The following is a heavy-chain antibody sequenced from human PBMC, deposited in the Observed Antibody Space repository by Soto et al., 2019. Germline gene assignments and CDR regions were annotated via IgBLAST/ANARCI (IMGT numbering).Heavy chain of an antibody. CDR1: GDSVSSKSA. CDR2: TYYRSEWYI. D-gene: IGHD1-7*01. J-gene: IGHJ6*02. V-gene: IGHV6-1*01. CDR3: AREGTTDGMDV. Sequence: PSQTLSLTCAISGDSVSSKSAWNWIRQSPSRGLEWLGRTYYRSEWYIDYAVSVKSRITINPDTSKNQVSLQLNSVTPEDTAVYYCAREGTTDGMDVCRQGTTVTVSS.